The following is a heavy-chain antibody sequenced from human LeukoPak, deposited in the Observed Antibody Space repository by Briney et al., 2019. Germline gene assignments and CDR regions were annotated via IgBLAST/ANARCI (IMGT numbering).Heavy chain of an antibody. CDR2: INHSGST. J-gene: IGHJ4*02. CDR3: ARAGGCYYGSGSYYKYTLNY. D-gene: IGHD3-10*01. Sequence: SETLSLTCAVYGGSFSGYYWSWIRQPPGKGLEWIGEINHSGSTNYNPSLKSRVTISVDTSKNQFSLKLSSVTAADTAVYYCARAGGCYYGSGSYYKYTLNYWGQGTLVTVSS. CDR1: GGSFSGYY. V-gene: IGHV4-34*01.